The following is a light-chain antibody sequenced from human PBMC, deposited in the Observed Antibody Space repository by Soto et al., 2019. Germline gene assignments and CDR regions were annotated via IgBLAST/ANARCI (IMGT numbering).Light chain of an antibody. CDR3: LQPSGTSPKT. CDR1: QSVSSK. CDR2: GAS. V-gene: IGKV3-15*01. Sequence: EIVMTQSPATLSVSPGEGATLSCRASQSVSSKLAWYQQKPGQAPRLLIYGASTRATGIPARFSVSGSGTEFTLIISSLQSEDSAAYYCLQPSGTSPKTLGQGTKVDI. J-gene: IGKJ1*01.